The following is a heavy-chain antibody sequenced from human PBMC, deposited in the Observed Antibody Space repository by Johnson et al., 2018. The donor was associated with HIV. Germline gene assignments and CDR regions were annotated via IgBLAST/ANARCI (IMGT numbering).Heavy chain of an antibody. CDR1: GFTFSSYG. Sequence: QMQLVESGGGVVQPGRSLRLSCAASGFTFSSYGMHWVRQAPGKGLEWVAVISYDGSNKYYADSVKGRFTISRDNSKNTLYLQMNSLRAEDTAVYYCARDSDSLYAFDIWGQGTMVTVSS. J-gene: IGHJ3*02. D-gene: IGHD3-22*01. CDR2: ISYDGSNK. CDR3: ARDSDSLYAFDI. V-gene: IGHV3-30*03.